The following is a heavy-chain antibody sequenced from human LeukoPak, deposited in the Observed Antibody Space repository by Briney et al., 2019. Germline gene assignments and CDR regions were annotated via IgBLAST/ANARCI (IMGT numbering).Heavy chain of an antibody. CDR2: ISGSGGST. Sequence: PGGSLRLSCAASGFTFRSYGMSWVRQAPGKGLEWGSAISGSGGSTYYADSVKGRFTMSRDNSKNTLYLQMNSLRAEDTAVYYCAKDRGYSSGCYDYWGQGTLVTVSS. CDR3: AKDRGYSSGCYDY. CDR1: GFTFRSYG. V-gene: IGHV3-23*01. J-gene: IGHJ4*02. D-gene: IGHD6-19*01.